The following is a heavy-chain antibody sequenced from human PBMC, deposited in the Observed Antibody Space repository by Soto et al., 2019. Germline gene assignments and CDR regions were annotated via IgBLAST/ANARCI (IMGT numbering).Heavy chain of an antibody. D-gene: IGHD6-19*01. J-gene: IGHJ4*02. CDR2: INRYSGGT. V-gene: IGHV1-2*02. CDR1: GYTFTGYY. Sequence: ASVKVSCKASGYTFTGYYMHWVRQAPGQGLEWMGWINRYSGGTNYAQKFQGRVTMTTDTSTSTAYMELRSLRSDDTAVYYCARDSTGGWYRNDYWGQGTLVTVSS. CDR3: ARDSTGGWYRNDY.